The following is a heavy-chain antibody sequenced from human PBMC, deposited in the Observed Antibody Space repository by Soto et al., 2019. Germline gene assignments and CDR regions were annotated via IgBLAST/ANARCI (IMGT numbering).Heavy chain of an antibody. J-gene: IGHJ5*02. V-gene: IGHV4-4*02. CDR2: IYHSGST. D-gene: IGHD3-10*01. Sequence: QVQLQESGPGLVKPSGTLSLTCAVSGGSISSSNWWSWVRQPPGKGLEWVGEIYHSGSTNYNPSLKRRVTLSVDKSKTQFSLELSSVPAADTAVYYCARSYMVRGVANWFDPWGQGTLVTVSS. CDR1: GGSISSSNW. CDR3: ARSYMVRGVANWFDP.